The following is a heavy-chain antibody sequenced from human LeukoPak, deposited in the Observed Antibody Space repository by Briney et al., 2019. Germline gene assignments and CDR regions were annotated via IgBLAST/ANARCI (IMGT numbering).Heavy chain of an antibody. Sequence: GGSLRLSCAASGFTFSTYAMNWVRQAPGKGLEWVSVISGSGGTTYYADSVKGRFTISRDNSRNTVYLQMNSLRAEDTAVYYCATKSRGNFPFDYWGQGTLVTVSS. CDR3: ATKSRGNFPFDY. V-gene: IGHV3-23*01. J-gene: IGHJ4*02. CDR2: ISGSGGTT. D-gene: IGHD4-23*01. CDR1: GFTFSTYA.